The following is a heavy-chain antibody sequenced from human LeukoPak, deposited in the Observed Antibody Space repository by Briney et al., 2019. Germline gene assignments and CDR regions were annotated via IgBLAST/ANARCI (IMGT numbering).Heavy chain of an antibody. J-gene: IGHJ5*02. V-gene: IGHV4-34*01. CDR1: GGSFSGYY. CDR2: INHSGST. D-gene: IGHD1-26*01. Sequence: PSETLSLTCAVYGGSFSGYYWSWIRQPPGKGLEWIGEINHSGSTNYNPSLKSRVTISVDTSKNQFSLKLSSVTAADTAVYYCARPFRVGARVFDPWGQGTLVTVSS. CDR3: ARPFRVGARVFDP.